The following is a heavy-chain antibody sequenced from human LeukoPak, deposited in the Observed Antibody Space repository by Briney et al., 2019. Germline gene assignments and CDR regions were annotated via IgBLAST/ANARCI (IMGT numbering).Heavy chain of an antibody. V-gene: IGHV5-51*01. CDR1: GYTSTTYW. D-gene: IGHD6-13*01. CDR3: VRHGLGSSLFGFDN. CDR2: IYPGDSDP. Sequence: GESLKISCKGSGYTSTTYWIGWVRQMPGKGLEWMGIIYPGDSDPRYSPSFQGQVTISADTSISTAYLQWSSLKASDSAMYYCVRHGLGSSLFGFDNWGQGTLVTVSS. J-gene: IGHJ4*02.